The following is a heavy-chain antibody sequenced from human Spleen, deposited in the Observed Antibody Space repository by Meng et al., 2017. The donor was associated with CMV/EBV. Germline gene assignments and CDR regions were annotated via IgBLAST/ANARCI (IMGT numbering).Heavy chain of an antibody. CDR2: INHSGST. CDR3: AKIFPSDYFKYVMDV. J-gene: IGHJ6*02. D-gene: IGHD2/OR15-2a*01. V-gene: IGHV4-34*01. Sequence: SETLSLTCGVYGVSLSAYYWTWIRQPPGKGLEWIGEINHSGSTNYNPSLKSRVPISVYMSKNQFTLKLSSVTAADTTVYYCAKIFPSDYFKYVMDVWGQGTTVTVSS. CDR1: GVSLSAYY.